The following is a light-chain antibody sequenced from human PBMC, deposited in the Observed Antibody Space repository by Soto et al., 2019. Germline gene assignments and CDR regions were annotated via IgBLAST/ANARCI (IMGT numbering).Light chain of an antibody. CDR2: DVS. V-gene: IGLV2-14*03. J-gene: IGLJ1*01. CDR3: SSYTGSSTYV. Sequence: QSVLTQPASVSGSPGQSIAISCTGTSSDVGAYNFVSWYQQHPGRAPKLIIYDVSNRLSGVSNRFSGSKSGNTASLTISGLQAEDEADYYCSSYTGSSTYVFGGGTKVTVL. CDR1: SSDVGAYNF.